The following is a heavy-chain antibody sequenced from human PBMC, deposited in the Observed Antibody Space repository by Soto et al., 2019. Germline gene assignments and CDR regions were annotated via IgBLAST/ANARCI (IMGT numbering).Heavy chain of an antibody. Sequence: EVQLAESGGGLVQPGGSLRLSCAASGFTFSDHYMDWVRKAPGKGLEWVGRSRDKVHSHTTEYAASVKGRFTISRGDSETSLYLQMNSLKTEDTAVYYCARGVVSTGYFDYWGQGTLVTVSS. V-gene: IGHV3-72*01. CDR2: SRDKVHSHTT. CDR3: ARGVVSTGYFDY. D-gene: IGHD5-12*01. J-gene: IGHJ4*02. CDR1: GFTFSDHY.